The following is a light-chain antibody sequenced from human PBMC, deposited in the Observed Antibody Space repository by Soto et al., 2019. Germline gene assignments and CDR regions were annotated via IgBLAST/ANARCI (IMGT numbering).Light chain of an antibody. CDR3: QQYGSSVT. CDR2: DAS. V-gene: IGKV3-20*01. CDR1: QSVRSRY. J-gene: IGKJ4*01. Sequence: DIVLTQSPGTLSLSPGERATLSCRASQSVRSRYLAWYQQKAGQAPRLLIYDASRRATGIPDRFSGSGSGTHFTLNSSRLEPDAFAVYYCQQYGSSVTFGGGTKVEIK.